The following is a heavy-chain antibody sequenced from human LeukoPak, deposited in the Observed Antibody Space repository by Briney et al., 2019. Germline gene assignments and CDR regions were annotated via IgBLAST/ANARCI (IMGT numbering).Heavy chain of an antibody. Sequence: GGSLRLSCAASGFTFSSYAMHWFRQAPGKGLEWVAVISYDGSNKYYADSVKGRFTISRDNSKNTLYLQMNSLRAEDTAVYYCARVPNPTGEIFGVVIINPGHGMDVWGQGTTVTVSS. D-gene: IGHD3-3*01. J-gene: IGHJ6*02. V-gene: IGHV3-30-3*01. CDR2: ISYDGSNK. CDR3: ARVPNPTGEIFGVVIINPGHGMDV. CDR1: GFTFSSYA.